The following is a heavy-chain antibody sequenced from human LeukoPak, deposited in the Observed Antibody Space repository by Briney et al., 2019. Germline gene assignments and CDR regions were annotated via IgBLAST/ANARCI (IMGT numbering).Heavy chain of an antibody. CDR2: IKDDGSAK. Sequence: GGSLRLSCAASGFTFSNYWMSWVRQAPGKGLEWVANIKDDGSAKYYVDPVKGRFTISRDNSKNSLYLQMNSLRTEDTALYYCAKDSPPHSSGWYGHFDYWGQGTLVTVSS. D-gene: IGHD6-19*01. CDR3: AKDSPPHSSGWYGHFDY. CDR1: GFTFSNYW. V-gene: IGHV3-7*03. J-gene: IGHJ4*02.